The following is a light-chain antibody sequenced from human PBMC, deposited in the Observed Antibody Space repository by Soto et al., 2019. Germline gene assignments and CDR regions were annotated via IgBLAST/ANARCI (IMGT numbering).Light chain of an antibody. V-gene: IGLV2-14*01. Sequence: QSALTQPASVSGTPGQSITISCTGSNSEVGIYDFVSWYQHHPGRAPKLIVSEVSHRPSGVSNRFSGSKSGNTASLTISGLQSEDEADYYCISYTSDDVRYVFGTGTKLTVL. CDR1: NSEVGIYDF. CDR2: EVS. CDR3: ISYTSDDVRYV. J-gene: IGLJ1*01.